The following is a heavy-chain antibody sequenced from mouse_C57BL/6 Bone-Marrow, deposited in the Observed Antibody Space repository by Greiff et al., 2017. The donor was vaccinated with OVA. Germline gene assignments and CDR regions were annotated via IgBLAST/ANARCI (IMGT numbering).Heavy chain of an antibody. CDR1: GYTFTSYT. CDR3: ARNGKPYYYAMDY. D-gene: IGHD6-1*01. CDR2: INPSSGYT. V-gene: IGHV1-4*01. J-gene: IGHJ4*01. Sequence: VQGVESGAELARPGASVKMSCKASGYTFTSYTMHWVKQRPGQGLEWIGYINPSSGYTKYNQKFKDKATLTADKSSSTAYMQMSSLTSEDSAVYYCARNGKPYYYAMDYWGQGTSVTVSS.